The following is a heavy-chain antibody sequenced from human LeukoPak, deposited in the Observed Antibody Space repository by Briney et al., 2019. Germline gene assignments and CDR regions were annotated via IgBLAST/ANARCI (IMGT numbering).Heavy chain of an antibody. J-gene: IGHJ4*02. D-gene: IGHD3-10*01. V-gene: IGHV3-30*02. CDR2: IQNDGSNE. Sequence: PGGSLRLSCAASGFTFSSYGMHWVRQAPGKGLEWVAYIQNDGSNEQYADSVKGRFSISRDSSKNILYLQMNSLRAEDTAVYYCAKDRVTMVRGVGEFDYWGQGTLVTVSS. CDR1: GFTFSSYG. CDR3: AKDRVTMVRGVGEFDY.